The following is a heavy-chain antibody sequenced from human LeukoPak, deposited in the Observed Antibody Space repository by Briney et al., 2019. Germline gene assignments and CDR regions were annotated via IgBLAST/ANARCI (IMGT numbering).Heavy chain of an antibody. CDR1: GHTFTGYY. D-gene: IGHD3/OR15-3a*01. CDR3: ARDSGGTDAVFPRLDYYFDL. CDR2: INPNTGVT. J-gene: IGHJ2*01. Sequence: ASVTVSCKTSGHTFTGYYLHWVRQAPGQGLEWMGWINPNTGVTMYAQDFQGRVTMTRDTSISTAYMELSRLRHDDTALYYCARDSGGTDAVFPRLDYYFDLWGRGTLVTVSS. V-gene: IGHV1-2*02.